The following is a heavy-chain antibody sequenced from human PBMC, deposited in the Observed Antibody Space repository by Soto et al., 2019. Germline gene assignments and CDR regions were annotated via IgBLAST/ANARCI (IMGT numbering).Heavy chain of an antibody. Sequence: QVQLVQSGAEVKKPGSSVKVSARAFEGPLASMAITWGRQPPGQGLRWMGGIIPIFGTANYAQKFQGRVTITADKSTSTAYMELSSLRSEDTAVYYCARGGIAAAGTRNDYWGQGTLVTVSS. CDR3: ARGGIAAAGTRNDY. J-gene: IGHJ4*02. CDR1: EGPLASMA. D-gene: IGHD6-13*01. CDR2: IIPIFGTA. V-gene: IGHV1-69*06.